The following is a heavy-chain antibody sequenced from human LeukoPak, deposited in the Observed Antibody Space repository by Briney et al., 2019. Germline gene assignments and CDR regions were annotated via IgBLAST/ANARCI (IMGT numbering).Heavy chain of an antibody. Sequence: SGGSLRLSCAASGFTFSSYWMSWVRQARGKGLEWVGNIKRDGGEKYYVDSVKGRFTISRDNAKHSLYLQMKSLRAEDTAEYYCARDAWKERYFDYWGQGTLVTVSS. J-gene: IGHJ4*02. CDR1: GFTFSSYW. V-gene: IGHV3-7*01. CDR2: IKRDGGEK. CDR3: ARDAWKERYFDY. D-gene: IGHD1-1*01.